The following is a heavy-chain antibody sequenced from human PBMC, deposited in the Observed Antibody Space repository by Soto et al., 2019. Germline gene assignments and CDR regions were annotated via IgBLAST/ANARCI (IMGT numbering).Heavy chain of an antibody. V-gene: IGHV1-3*01. D-gene: IGHD3-22*01. CDR2: INAGNGNT. CDR1: GYTFTSYA. Sequence: ASVKVSCKASGYTFTSYAMHWVRQAPGQRLEWMGWINAGNGNTKYSQKFQGRVTITRDTSASTAYMELSSLRSEDTAVYYCARDRVEITMIEYWGQGTLVTVSS. J-gene: IGHJ4*02. CDR3: ARDRVEITMIEY.